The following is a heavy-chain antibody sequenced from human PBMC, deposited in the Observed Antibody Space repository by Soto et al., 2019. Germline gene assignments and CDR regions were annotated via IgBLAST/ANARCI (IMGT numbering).Heavy chain of an antibody. CDR3: ARGRYAIRGAFIIGELDY. Sequence: QVQLVQSGAGVKMPGASVRVSCKASGYTFISHDISWVRQATGQGLEWMGWMNPISGNTGYGQKFQGRVTMTSNTSPSTAYLELSSLRSDDTAVYFCARGRYAIRGAFIIGELDYWGQGSLVIVSS. V-gene: IGHV1-8*01. CDR2: MNPISGNT. CDR1: GYTFISHD. J-gene: IGHJ4*02. D-gene: IGHD3-10*01.